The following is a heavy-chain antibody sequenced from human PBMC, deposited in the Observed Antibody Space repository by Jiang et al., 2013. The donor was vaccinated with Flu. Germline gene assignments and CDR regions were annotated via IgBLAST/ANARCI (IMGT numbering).Heavy chain of an antibody. V-gene: IGHV4-39*07. Sequence: LLKPSETLSLTCSVSGGSISGSSYYWAWIRQPPGKGLEWIGTMYYTGNTYYNPSLKSRVTISEDTSKGQFSLRLTSVTAADTAVFYCACGATFEGFTIWGQGTLVSVSS. CDR3: ACGATFEGFTI. CDR1: GGSISGSSYY. CDR2: MYYTGNT. J-gene: IGHJ3*02. D-gene: IGHD2/OR15-2a*01.